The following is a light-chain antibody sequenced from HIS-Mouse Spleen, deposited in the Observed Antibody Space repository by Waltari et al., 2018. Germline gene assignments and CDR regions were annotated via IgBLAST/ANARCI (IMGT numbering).Light chain of an antibody. CDR2: KDS. V-gene: IGLV3-25*03. J-gene: IGLJ3*02. CDR3: QSADSSGTGWV. CDR1: ALPKQY. Sequence: SYELTQPPSVSVSPGQTARITCSGDALPKQYAYWYQQKPGQAPVLVLYKDSERPSGIPERCSGSSSGTTVTLTISGVQAEDEADYYCQSADSSGTGWVFGGGTKLTVL.